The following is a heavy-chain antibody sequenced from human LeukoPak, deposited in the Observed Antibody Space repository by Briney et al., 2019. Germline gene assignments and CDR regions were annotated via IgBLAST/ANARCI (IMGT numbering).Heavy chain of an antibody. V-gene: IGHV1-46*01. D-gene: IGHD3-3*01. CDR3: ARALPDFWSGYYDY. CDR2: INPSGGST. J-gene: IGHJ4*02. Sequence: ASVKVSFTAAGYTFTSSYMHWVRQAPGQGLEWMGIINPSGGSTSYAQKFQGRVTMTRDTSTSTVYMELSSLRSEDTAVYYCARALPDFWSGYYDYWGQGTLVTVSS. CDR1: GYTFTSSY.